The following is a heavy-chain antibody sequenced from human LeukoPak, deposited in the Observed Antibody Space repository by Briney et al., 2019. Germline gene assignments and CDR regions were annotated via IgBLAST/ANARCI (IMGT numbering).Heavy chain of an antibody. Sequence: ASVKVSCKASGYTFTSYYMHWVRQAPGQGLEWMGIINPSGGSTSYAQKFQGRVTMTRDTSTSTVYMELSSLRSEDTAVYYCVRAGYDFWSGYPHDAFDIWGQGTMVTVSS. J-gene: IGHJ3*02. V-gene: IGHV1-46*01. CDR3: VRAGYDFWSGYPHDAFDI. CDR2: INPSGGST. D-gene: IGHD3-3*01. CDR1: GYTFTSYY.